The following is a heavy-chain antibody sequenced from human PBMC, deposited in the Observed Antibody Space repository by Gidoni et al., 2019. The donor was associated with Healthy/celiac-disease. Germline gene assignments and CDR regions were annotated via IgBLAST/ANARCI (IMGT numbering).Heavy chain of an antibody. J-gene: IGHJ4*02. CDR3: ARDGPDERGLLWFRELLGCVDY. Sequence: QVQLVESGGGVVQPGRSLRLSCAASGFTFRGYAMHWVRQAPGKGLEWVAVISYDGSNKYYADSVKGRFTISRDNSKNTLYLQMNSLRAEDTAVYYCARDGPDERGLLWFRELLGCVDYWGQGTLVTVSS. CDR2: ISYDGSNK. D-gene: IGHD3-10*01. V-gene: IGHV3-30-3*01. CDR1: GFTFRGYA.